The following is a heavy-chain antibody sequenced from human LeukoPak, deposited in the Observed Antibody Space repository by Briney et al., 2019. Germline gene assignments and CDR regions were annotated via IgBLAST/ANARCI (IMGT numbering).Heavy chain of an antibody. J-gene: IGHJ4*02. CDR3: ASRAYCGGDCYHDY. Sequence: SETLSLTCTVSGGSISSDYWSWIRQPPGKGLEWIGYIYYSGSTNYNPSLKSRVTISVDTSKNQFSLKLSSVTAADTAVYYCASRAYCGGDCYHDYWGQGTLVTVSS. CDR1: GGSISSDY. D-gene: IGHD2-21*02. V-gene: IGHV4-59*01. CDR2: IYYSGST.